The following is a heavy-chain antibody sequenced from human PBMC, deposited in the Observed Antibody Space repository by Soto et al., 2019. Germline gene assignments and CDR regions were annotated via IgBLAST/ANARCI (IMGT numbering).Heavy chain of an antibody. CDR1: GGPFGSDA. Sequence: KVLCKAPGGPFGSDAITLVRQAPVQGPEWVGRIIPIFGTTNYAQNLQGRVTISADKSTLTSYMELHSLTSDDTALYYCARDRTDSGYYTNWLDPWGQGTQVTVSS. CDR2: IIPIFGTT. V-gene: IGHV1-69*06. CDR3: ARDRTDSGYYTNWLDP. D-gene: IGHD3-22*01. J-gene: IGHJ5*02.